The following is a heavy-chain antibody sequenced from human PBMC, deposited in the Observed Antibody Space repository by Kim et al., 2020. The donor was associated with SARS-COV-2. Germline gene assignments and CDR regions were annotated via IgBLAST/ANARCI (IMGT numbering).Heavy chain of an antibody. J-gene: IGHJ4*02. CDR2: ISGSGGST. CDR1: GFTFSSYA. CDR3: AKDLVPSWGQLVFGLTGPYCFDD. V-gene: IGHV3-23*01. Sequence: GGSLRLSCAASGFTFSSYAMSWVRQAPGKGLEWVSAISGSGGSTYYADSVKGRFTISRDNSKNTLYLQMNSLRAEDTAVYYCAKDLVPSWGQLVFGLTGPYCFDDWGQGTLVTVSS. D-gene: IGHD6-6*01.